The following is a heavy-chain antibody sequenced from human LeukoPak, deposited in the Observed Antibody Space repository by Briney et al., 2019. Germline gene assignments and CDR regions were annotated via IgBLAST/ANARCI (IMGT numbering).Heavy chain of an antibody. CDR2: IGTAGDT. J-gene: IGHJ6*02. Sequence: GGSLRLSCAASGFTFSSYDIHWVRQATGKGLEWVSAIGTAGDTYYPGSVKGRFTISRENAKNFLFLQMNSLGAGDTAVYYCARGSCSTNNCYERLRGLDVWGQGTTVTVSS. D-gene: IGHD2-2*01. V-gene: IGHV3-13*01. CDR3: ARGSCSTNNCYERLRGLDV. CDR1: GFTFSSYD.